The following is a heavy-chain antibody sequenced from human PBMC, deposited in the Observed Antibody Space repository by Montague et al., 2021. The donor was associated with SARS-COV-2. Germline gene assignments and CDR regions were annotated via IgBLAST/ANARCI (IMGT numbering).Heavy chain of an antibody. CDR2: IYYSGST. Sequence: SETLSLTCTVSGGSISSSSYYWSWIRQPPGKGLEWIGYIYYSGSTYYNPSLKSRVTISVDTSKNQFSLKLSSATAADTAVYYCARAYSSYENPTGFDPWGQGTLVTVSS. CDR3: ARAYSSYENPTGFDP. D-gene: IGHD5-12*01. J-gene: IGHJ5*02. CDR1: GGSISSSSYY. V-gene: IGHV4-39*01.